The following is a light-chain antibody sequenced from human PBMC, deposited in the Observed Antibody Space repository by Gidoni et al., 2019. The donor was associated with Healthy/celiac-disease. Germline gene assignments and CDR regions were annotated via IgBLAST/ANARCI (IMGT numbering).Light chain of an antibody. Sequence: EIVLTHSPGTLSLSPGERATLSCRASQSVSSSYLAWYQQKPGQAPMLLIYGASSRATGIPDRFSGSGSGTDFTLTISRLEPEDFAVYYCQQYGSSPFTFGPGTKVDIK. CDR1: QSVSSSY. J-gene: IGKJ3*01. CDR3: QQYGSSPFT. CDR2: GAS. V-gene: IGKV3-20*01.